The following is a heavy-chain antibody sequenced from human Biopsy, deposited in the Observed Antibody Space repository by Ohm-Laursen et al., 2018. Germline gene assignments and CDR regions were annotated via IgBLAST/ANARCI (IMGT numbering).Heavy chain of an antibody. Sequence: SLRLSCSASGFYFSNYAMSWVRQAPGKGLEWVANIKRDGSQSNHADSVKGRFTISRDNAKNSLYLQMNSLRGEDTAVYYCAKCMTGGSNYYFHHCGQGTLVTVSS. CDR2: IKRDGSQS. CDR3: AKCMTGGSNYYFHH. D-gene: IGHD2-8*01. V-gene: IGHV3-7*01. CDR1: GFYFSNYA. J-gene: IGHJ4*02.